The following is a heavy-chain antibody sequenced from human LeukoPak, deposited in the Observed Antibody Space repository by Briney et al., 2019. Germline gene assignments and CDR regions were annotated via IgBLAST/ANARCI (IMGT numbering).Heavy chain of an antibody. CDR1: GFTFSSYA. CDR2: INHSGST. Sequence: GSLRLSCAASGFTFSSYAMSWIRQPPGKGLEWIGEINHSGSTNYNPSLKSRVTISVDTSKNQFSLKLGSVTAADTAVYYCAREKYSYGPRSRYFDYWGQGTLVTVSS. V-gene: IGHV4-34*01. CDR3: AREKYSYGPRSRYFDY. D-gene: IGHD5-18*01. J-gene: IGHJ4*02.